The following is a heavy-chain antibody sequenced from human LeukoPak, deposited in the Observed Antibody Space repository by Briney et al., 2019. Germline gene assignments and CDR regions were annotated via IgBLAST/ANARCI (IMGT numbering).Heavy chain of an antibody. Sequence: SETLSLTCTVSGGSISSYYWSWIRQPPGKGLEWIGYFHLSGGTNYNPSLKSRVTISVDTSKNQFSLKLSSVTAADTAVYYCARVIAAALFDPWGQGTLVTVSS. CDR1: GGSISSYY. D-gene: IGHD6-13*01. CDR2: FHLSGGT. J-gene: IGHJ5*02. CDR3: ARVIAAALFDP. V-gene: IGHV4-59*12.